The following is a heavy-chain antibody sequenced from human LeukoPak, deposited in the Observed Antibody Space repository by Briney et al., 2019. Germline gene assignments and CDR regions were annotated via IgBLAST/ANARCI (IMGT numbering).Heavy chain of an antibody. Sequence: RTGGSLRLSCAASGFTFSSYAMSWVRQAPGKGLEWVSAISGSGGSTYYADSVKGRFTISRDNSQNTLYLQMNSLRAEDTAVYYCAKVPVFSLTISEVVTDDAFDIWGQGTIVTVSS. CDR1: GFTFSSYA. CDR3: AKVPVFSLTISEVVTDDAFDI. CDR2: ISGSGGST. J-gene: IGHJ3*02. V-gene: IGHV3-23*01. D-gene: IGHD3-3*01.